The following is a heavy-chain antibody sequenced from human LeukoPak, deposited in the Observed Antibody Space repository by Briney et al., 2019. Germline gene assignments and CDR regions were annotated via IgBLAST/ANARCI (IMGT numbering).Heavy chain of an antibody. CDR1: GGSISSGDYY. CDR2: IYTSGST. D-gene: IGHD3-22*01. J-gene: IGHJ3*02. V-gene: IGHV4-61*02. CDR3: ARDLADKTTYYYDSSGTDAFDI. Sequence: SETLSLTCTVSGGSISSGDYYWSWIRQPAGKGLEWIGRIYTSGSTNYNPSLKSRVTISVDTSKNQFSLKLSSVTAADTAVYYCARDLADKTTYYYDSSGTDAFDIWGQGTMVTVSS.